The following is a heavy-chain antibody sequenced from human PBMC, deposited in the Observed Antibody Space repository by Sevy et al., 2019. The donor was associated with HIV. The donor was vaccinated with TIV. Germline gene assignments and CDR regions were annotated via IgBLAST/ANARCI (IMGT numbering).Heavy chain of an antibody. CDR1: GFTFSSYA. CDR3: AKGDIAVAGGYFDY. CDR2: ISGSGGST. J-gene: IGHJ4*02. V-gene: IGHV3-23*01. D-gene: IGHD6-19*01. Sequence: GGSLRLSCAASGFTFSSYAMSWVRQAPGKGMEWVSAISGSGGSTYYAHSVKGRFTISRDNSKNTLYLQMNSLRAEDTAVYYCAKGDIAVAGGYFDYWGQGTLVTVSS.